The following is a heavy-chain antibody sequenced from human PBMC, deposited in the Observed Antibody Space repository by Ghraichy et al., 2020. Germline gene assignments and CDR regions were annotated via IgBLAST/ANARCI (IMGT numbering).Heavy chain of an antibody. Sequence: GVLRLSCAASGFTFSSYAISWVRQAPGKGLEWVSSISGAGSTYYAESVKGRFTISRDNSKNTLFLEMNSLRAEDTAVYYCAKDRTSWGPTFSDYWGQGTLVTVSS. CDR1: GFTFSSYA. CDR2: ISGAGST. CDR3: AKDRTSWGPTFSDY. J-gene: IGHJ4*02. V-gene: IGHV3-23*01. D-gene: IGHD7-27*01.